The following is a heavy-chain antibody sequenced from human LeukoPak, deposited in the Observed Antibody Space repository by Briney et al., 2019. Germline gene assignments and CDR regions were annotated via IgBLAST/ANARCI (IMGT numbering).Heavy chain of an antibody. CDR1: GGSISSSSYY. CDR2: IYYSGST. V-gene: IGHV4-39*07. J-gene: IGHJ5*02. CDR3: ASSIVGATYWFDP. D-gene: IGHD1-26*01. Sequence: PSETLSLTCTVSGGSISSSSYYWGWIRQPPGKGLEWIGSIYYSGSTYYNPSLKSRVTISVDTSKNQFSLKLSSVTAADTAVYYCASSIVGATYWFDPWGQGTLVTVSS.